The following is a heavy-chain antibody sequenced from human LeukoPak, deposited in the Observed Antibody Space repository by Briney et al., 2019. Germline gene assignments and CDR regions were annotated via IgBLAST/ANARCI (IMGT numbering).Heavy chain of an antibody. Sequence: SETLSLTCTVSGGSISSGGYYWSWIRQHPGKGLEWIGYIYYSGSTYYNPSLKSRVTISVDTSKNQFSLKLSSVTAADTAVYYWARGGGVLGGNYYYYGMDVWGQGTTVTVSS. J-gene: IGHJ6*02. CDR3: ARGGGVLGGNYYYYGMDV. D-gene: IGHD3-16*01. V-gene: IGHV4-31*03. CDR1: GGSISSGGYY. CDR2: IYYSGST.